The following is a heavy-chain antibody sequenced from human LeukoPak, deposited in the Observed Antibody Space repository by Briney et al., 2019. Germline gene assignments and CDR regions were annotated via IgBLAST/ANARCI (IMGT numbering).Heavy chain of an antibody. V-gene: IGHV3-48*03. J-gene: IGHJ4*02. CDR3: ARESIAVAGAPFDY. CDR2: ISSGSTI. Sequence: GGSLRLYCAASGFTFSSYEMSWVRQAPGKGLEWVSYISSGSTIYDADSVKGRFTISRDNAKNSLYLQMNSLRAEDTAVYYCARESIAVAGAPFDYWGQGTLVTVSS. CDR1: GFTFSSYE. D-gene: IGHD6-19*01.